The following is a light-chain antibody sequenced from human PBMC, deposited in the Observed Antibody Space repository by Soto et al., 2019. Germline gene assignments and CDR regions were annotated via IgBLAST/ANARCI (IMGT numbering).Light chain of an antibody. J-gene: IGKJ1*01. V-gene: IGKV3-20*01. CDR1: QMISRTY. CDR3: QQYGSSVRAWT. CDR2: GSS. Sequence: EIVLTQSPGTLSLSPGERATLSCRASQMISRTYLAWYQHKPGQAPRLLIYGSSNRATGIPDRFSGSGSGTDFTLTISRLETEDFAVYYCQQYGSSVRAWTFGQGTKVDNK.